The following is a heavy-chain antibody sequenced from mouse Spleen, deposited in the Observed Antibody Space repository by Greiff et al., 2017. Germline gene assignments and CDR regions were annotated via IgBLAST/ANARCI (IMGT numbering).Heavy chain of an antibody. V-gene: IGHV5-17*01. CDR3: ASPNYYGAY. D-gene: IGHD1-2*01. J-gene: IGHJ2*01. CDR2: ISSGSSTI. CDR1: GFTFSDYG. Sequence: EVNVVESGGGLVKPGGSLKLSCAASGFTFSDYGMHWVRQAPEKGLEWVAYISSGSSTIYYADTVKGRFTISRDKAKNTLFLQMTSLRSEDTAMYYCASPNYYGAYWGQGTTLTVSS.